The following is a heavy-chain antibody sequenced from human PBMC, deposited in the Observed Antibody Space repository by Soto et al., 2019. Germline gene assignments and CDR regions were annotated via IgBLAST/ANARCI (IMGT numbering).Heavy chain of an antibody. CDR3: ARLYSSSWVLEETREHDY. V-gene: IGHV1-69*05. Sequence: SVKVSCKASAGTFSSYAISWVRQAPGQGLEWMGVIIPIFGTANSAQKFQGRVTITTDESTSTVYMELSSLRSEDTAVYYCARLYSSSWVLEETREHDYWGAGTVVTVS. CDR1: AGTFSSYA. CDR2: IIPIFGTA. D-gene: IGHD6-13*01. J-gene: IGHJ4*02.